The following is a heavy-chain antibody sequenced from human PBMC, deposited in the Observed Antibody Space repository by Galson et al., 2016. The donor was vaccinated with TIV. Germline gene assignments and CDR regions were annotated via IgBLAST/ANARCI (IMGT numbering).Heavy chain of an antibody. CDR2: IIPILGIK. J-gene: IGHJ4*02. V-gene: IGHV1-69*04. D-gene: IGHD5-18*01. CDR1: GGTFSSYA. Sequence: SVKVSCKASGGTFSSYAISWVRQAPGQGLEWMGRIIPILGIKHYAQKFQGRVTITADKSTSTAYMELSSLISEDTAVYYCARPEYTYGYHFDYWDQGSMVTVSS. CDR3: ARPEYTYGYHFDY.